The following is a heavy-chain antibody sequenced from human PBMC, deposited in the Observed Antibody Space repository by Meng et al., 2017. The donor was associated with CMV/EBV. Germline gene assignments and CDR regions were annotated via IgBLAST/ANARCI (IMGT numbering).Heavy chain of an antibody. Sequence: SVKVSCKASGGTFSSYAISWVRQAPGQGLEWMGGIIPILGIANYAQKFQGRVTITADKSTSTAYMELSSLRSEDTAVYYCASCSTSCYIGWYFDLWGRGTLVTVPQ. D-gene: IGHD2-2*02. CDR1: GGTFSSYA. J-gene: IGHJ2*01. V-gene: IGHV1-69*10. CDR2: IIPILGIA. CDR3: ASCSTSCYIGWYFDL.